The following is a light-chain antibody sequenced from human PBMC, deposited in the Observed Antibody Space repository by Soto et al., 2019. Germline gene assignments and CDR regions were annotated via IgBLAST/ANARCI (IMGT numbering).Light chain of an antibody. Sequence: DIQMTQSPSSLSASVGDRVTITCRASQSISSYLNWYQQKPGKAPNLLIYGASSLQSGVPSRFSGSGSGTDFTLTISSLQPEDFATYYCQQRYSPPLPFGGGTKVEIK. V-gene: IGKV1-39*01. CDR2: GAS. CDR3: QQRYSPPLP. J-gene: IGKJ4*01. CDR1: QSISSY.